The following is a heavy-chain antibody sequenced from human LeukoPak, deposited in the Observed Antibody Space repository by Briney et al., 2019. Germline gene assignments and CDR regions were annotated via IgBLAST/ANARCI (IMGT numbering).Heavy chain of an antibody. CDR2: ISAYNGNT. CDR1: GYTFTSYG. Sequence: GASVKVSCKASGYTFTSYGISWVRQAPGQGLEWMGWISAYNGNTNYAQKLQGRVTMTTDTSTSTAYMELRSLRSDDTAVYYCARVRQQWLVPDYLDYWGQGTLVTVSS. J-gene: IGHJ4*02. D-gene: IGHD6-19*01. V-gene: IGHV1-18*01. CDR3: ARVRQQWLVPDYLDY.